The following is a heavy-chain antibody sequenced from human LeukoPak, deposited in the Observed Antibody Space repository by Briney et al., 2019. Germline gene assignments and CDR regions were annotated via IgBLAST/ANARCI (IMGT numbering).Heavy chain of an antibody. D-gene: IGHD6-13*01. CDR2: ISYDGSNK. CDR1: GFTFSSYA. V-gene: IGHV3-30-3*01. J-gene: IGHJ4*02. Sequence: GGSPRLSCAASGFTFSSYAMHWVRQAPGKGLEWVAVISYDGSNKYYADSVKGRFTISRDNSKNTLYLQMNSLRAEDTAVYYCASSIDYWGQGTLVTVSS. CDR3: ASSIDY.